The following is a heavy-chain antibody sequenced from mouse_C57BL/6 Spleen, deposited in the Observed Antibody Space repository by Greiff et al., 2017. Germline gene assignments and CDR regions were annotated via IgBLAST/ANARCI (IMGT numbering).Heavy chain of an antibody. CDR3: ARSGGYYGSRYVNYFGY. D-gene: IGHD1-1*01. CDR2: IDPSDSET. CDR1: GYTFTSYW. J-gene: IGHJ2*01. V-gene: IGHV1-52*01. Sequence: QVQLQQPGAELVRPGSSVKLSCKASGYTFTSYWMHWVKQRPIQGLEWIGNIDPSDSETHYNQKFKDKATLSVDKSSSTAYMQLSSLTSEGSAVYYSARSGGYYGSRYVNYFGYWGQGTTLTVSS.